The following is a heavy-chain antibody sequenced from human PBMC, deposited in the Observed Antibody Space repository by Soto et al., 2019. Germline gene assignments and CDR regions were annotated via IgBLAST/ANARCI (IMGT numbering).Heavy chain of an antibody. Sequence: SETLSLTCTVSGGSVNSGAYSWSWIRQPPGKGLQWIGYISYNGNTRYNPSLNSRVTISVDTSKNQFSLNLSSVTAADTAVYYCARGPGGAPTSGYLNYWGQGTLVTVSS. CDR3: ARGPGGAPTSGYLNY. CDR2: ISYNGNT. V-gene: IGHV4-61*08. D-gene: IGHD5-12*01. CDR1: GGSVNSGAYS. J-gene: IGHJ4*02.